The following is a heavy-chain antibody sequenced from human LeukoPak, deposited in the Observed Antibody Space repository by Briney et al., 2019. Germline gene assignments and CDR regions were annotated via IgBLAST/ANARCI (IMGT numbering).Heavy chain of an antibody. Sequence: ASVKVSSKASRYTFTGYYMHWVRQAPGQGLEWMGWINPNSGGTNYAQKFQGRVTMTRDTSISTAYMELSRLRSDDTAVYYCAREVDYAGFDYWGQGTLVTVSS. CDR2: INPNSGGT. CDR1: RYTFTGYY. CDR3: AREVDYAGFDY. D-gene: IGHD4-17*01. V-gene: IGHV1-2*02. J-gene: IGHJ4*02.